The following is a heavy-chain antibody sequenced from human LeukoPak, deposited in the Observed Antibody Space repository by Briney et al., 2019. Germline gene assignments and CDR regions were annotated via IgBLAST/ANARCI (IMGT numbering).Heavy chain of an antibody. CDR2: ISGFGGST. V-gene: IGHV3-23*01. Sequence: QTGGSLRLSCAASGFTFNNYAMDWVRQAPGKGLEWVSGISGFGGSTYYAPSVKGRLTISRDNFGNMLYLHLDSLRVEDTAIYYCARRSGSSWSSFDYWGQGALVTASS. CDR1: GFTFNNYA. CDR3: ARRSGSSWSSFDY. D-gene: IGHD6-13*01. J-gene: IGHJ4*02.